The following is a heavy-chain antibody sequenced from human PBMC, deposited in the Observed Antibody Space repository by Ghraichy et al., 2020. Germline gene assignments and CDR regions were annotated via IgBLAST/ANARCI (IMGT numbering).Heavy chain of an antibody. J-gene: IGHJ4*02. D-gene: IGHD2-15*01. CDR3: ARPGHYCSGGGSCFQFAY. Sequence: GGSLRLSCAASGFTFRSYWMTWVRQAPGKWLEWVANINEDGSGEYYVDSVKGRFSISRDNAQNSVYLEMNSLRVEDTAVYYCARPGHYCSGGGSCFQFAYWGWGTLVPVSS. CDR2: INEDGSGE. CDR1: GFTFRSYW. V-gene: IGHV3-7*01.